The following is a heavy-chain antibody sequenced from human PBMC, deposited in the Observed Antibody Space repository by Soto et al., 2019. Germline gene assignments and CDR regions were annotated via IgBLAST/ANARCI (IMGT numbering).Heavy chain of an antibody. CDR3: AKDTYGALGDY. CDR2: LSGSGGTI. J-gene: IGHJ4*02. CDR1: GFTFSTFA. Sequence: EQLSEFGGGLVQPGRSLRLSCAASGFTFSTFAMSWVRQAPGKGLEWVSALSGSGGTIYYADSVKGRFTISRDNSKNTLYLQMNSLRVEDTAIYYCAKDTYGALGDYWGQGTLVTVSS. V-gene: IGHV3-23*01. D-gene: IGHD4-17*01.